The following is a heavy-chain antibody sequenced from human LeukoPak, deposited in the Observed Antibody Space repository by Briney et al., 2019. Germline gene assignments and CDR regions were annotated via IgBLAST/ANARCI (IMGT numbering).Heavy chain of an antibody. J-gene: IGHJ6*03. CDR3: ARVARQFFMDV. CDR2: LSSSGNT. Sequence: SETLSLTCTVSGGSISSYYWNWIRQPAGKGLEWIGRLSSSGNTNYNPSLKSRVTMSVDTSKNHFSLKLTSVTAADTAIYYCARVARQFFMDVWGKGTTVTISS. D-gene: IGHD5-24*01. V-gene: IGHV4-4*07. CDR1: GGSISSYY.